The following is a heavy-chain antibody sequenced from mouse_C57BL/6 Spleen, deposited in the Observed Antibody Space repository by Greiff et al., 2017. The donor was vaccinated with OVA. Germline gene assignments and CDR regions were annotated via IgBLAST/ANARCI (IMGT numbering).Heavy chain of an antibody. CDR2: IDPANGNT. CDR1: GFNIKNTY. CDR3: ARGYYGSSSLFDY. V-gene: IGHV14-3*01. Sequence: VHVKQSVAELVRPGASVKLSCTASGFNIKNTYMHWVKQRPEQGLEWIGRIDPANGNTKYAPKFQGKATITADTSSNTAYLQLSSLTSEDTAIYYCARGYYGSSSLFDYWGQGTTLTVSS. J-gene: IGHJ2*01. D-gene: IGHD1-1*01.